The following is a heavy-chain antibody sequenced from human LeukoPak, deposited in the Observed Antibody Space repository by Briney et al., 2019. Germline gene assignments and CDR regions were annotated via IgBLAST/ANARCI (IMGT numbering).Heavy chain of an antibody. CDR2: INPNSGGT. V-gene: IGHV1-2*06. D-gene: IGHD2-2*02. J-gene: IGHJ4*02. CDR1: GYTFTGYY. Sequence: ASVKVSCEASGYTFTGYYMHWVRQAPGQGLEWMGRINPNSGGTNYAQKFQGRVTMTRDTSISTAYMELNSLRSDDTAVYYCARAIVPASIRDYWGQGTLVTVSS. CDR3: ARAIVPASIRDY.